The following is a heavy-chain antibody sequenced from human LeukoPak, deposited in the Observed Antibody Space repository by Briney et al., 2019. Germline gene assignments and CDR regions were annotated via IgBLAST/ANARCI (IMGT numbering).Heavy chain of an antibody. Sequence: GASVKVSCKASGYTFTSYDINWVRQATGQGLEWMGWMNPNSGNTGYAQKFQGRVTITRNTSISTAYMELSSLRSEDTAVYYCAGGRPAIIAARRGRWFDPWGQGTLVTVSS. J-gene: IGHJ5*02. CDR3: AGGRPAIIAARRGRWFDP. D-gene: IGHD6-6*01. V-gene: IGHV1-8*03. CDR1: GYTFTSYD. CDR2: MNPNSGNT.